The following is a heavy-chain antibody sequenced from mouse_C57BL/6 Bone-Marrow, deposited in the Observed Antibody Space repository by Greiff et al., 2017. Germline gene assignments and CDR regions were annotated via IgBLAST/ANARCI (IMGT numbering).Heavy chain of an antibody. D-gene: IGHD1-1*01. CDR3: ARDYYGSSACWYLDV. CDR2: IYIGNGYT. CDR1: GYTFTSYG. V-gene: IGHV1-58*01. J-gene: IGHJ1*03. Sequence: VQLQQSGAELVRPGSSVKMSCKTSGYTFTSYGIHWVKQRPGQGLEWIGYIYIGNGYTKYNEKFKGKATLTSDTSSSTASMQLSSLTSEDSAIYFCARDYYGSSACWYLDVWGTGTTVTVSA.